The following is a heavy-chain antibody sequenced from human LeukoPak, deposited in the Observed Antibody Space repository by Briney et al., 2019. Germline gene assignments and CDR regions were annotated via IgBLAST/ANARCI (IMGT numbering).Heavy chain of an antibody. V-gene: IGHV5-51*01. CDR1: GYKFNAYW. CDR2: TYPDDSDT. CDR3: ARRRGRYSGDAFDI. D-gene: IGHD1-26*01. Sequence: GESLKISCKGSGYKFNAYWIAWVRQMPGKGLEWMGITYPDDSDTRYSPSFQGQVTISADKSVSIAYLQWSSLKASDTAMYYCARRRGRYSGDAFDIWGQGTMVTVSS. J-gene: IGHJ3*02.